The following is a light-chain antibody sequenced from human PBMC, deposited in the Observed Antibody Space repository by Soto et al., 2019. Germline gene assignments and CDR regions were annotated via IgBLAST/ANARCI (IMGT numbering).Light chain of an antibody. Sequence: EIVMTQSPATLSVSPGERATLSCRASQSVSSNLAWYQQKPGQAPSLLIYGASTRATGIPARFSGRGYGTEFTLTISSLQYEDFAVYYCQQYNNWPPITFCQGTRLEIK. CDR2: GAS. J-gene: IGKJ5*01. CDR1: QSVSSN. CDR3: QQYNNWPPIT. V-gene: IGKV3-15*01.